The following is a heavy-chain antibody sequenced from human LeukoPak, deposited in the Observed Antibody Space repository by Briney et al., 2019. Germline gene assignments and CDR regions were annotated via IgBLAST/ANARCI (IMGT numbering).Heavy chain of an antibody. D-gene: IGHD1-26*01. CDR1: GYTFSAYY. CDR3: ARFLFGAKFYFDF. CDR2: INPNNGDT. J-gene: IGHJ4*02. Sequence: ASVKVSCKASGYTFSAYYINWVRQAPGHGLEWMGWINPNNGDTVYAQRFQGRVTMTRDTSISTAYMELTELSFDDTAVYYCARFLFGAKFYFDFWGQGTLVTVSS. V-gene: IGHV1-2*02.